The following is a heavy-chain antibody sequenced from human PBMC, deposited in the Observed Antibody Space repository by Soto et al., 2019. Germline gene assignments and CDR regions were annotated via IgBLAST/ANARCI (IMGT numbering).Heavy chain of an antibody. V-gene: IGHV3-74*01. Sequence: GGSLRLSCAASGFTFSSYWMHWVRQAPGKGLVWVSRINSDGSSTSYADSVKGRFTISRDYAKNTLYLQMNSLRAEDTAVYYCARVGPKDYGDYYYYYYMDVWGKGTTVTVSS. J-gene: IGHJ6*03. CDR3: ARVGPKDYGDYYYYYYMDV. CDR1: GFTFSSYW. D-gene: IGHD4-17*01. CDR2: INSDGSST.